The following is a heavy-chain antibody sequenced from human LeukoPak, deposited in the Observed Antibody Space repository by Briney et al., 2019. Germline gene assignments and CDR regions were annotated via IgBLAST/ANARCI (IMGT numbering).Heavy chain of an antibody. Sequence: SETLSLTCAVYGGSLSGYDWSWIRQPPGKGLEWIGDTDQNEITNYNPSLKSRVTILVDISKNQFSLQLNSVTAADTAVYYCATEWTDGEYVDYWGQGTLVTVSS. D-gene: IGHD4-17*01. J-gene: IGHJ4*02. CDR3: ATEWTDGEYVDY. V-gene: IGHV4-34*01. CDR1: GGSLSGYD. CDR2: TDQNEIT.